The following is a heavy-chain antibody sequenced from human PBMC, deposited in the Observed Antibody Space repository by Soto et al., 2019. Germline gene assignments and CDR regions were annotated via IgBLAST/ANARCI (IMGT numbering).Heavy chain of an antibody. CDR2: ISSGGSTI. V-gene: IGHV3-48*03. CDR1: GFTFSSYE. Sequence: GGSLRLSCAASGFTFSSYEMNWVRQAPGKGLEWVSYISSGGSTIYYADSVKGRFTISRDNAKNSLYLQMNSLRAEDTAVYYCARDHDYGKSYYYYYGMDVWGQGTTVTVSS. J-gene: IGHJ6*02. CDR3: ARDHDYGKSYYYYYGMDV. D-gene: IGHD4-17*01.